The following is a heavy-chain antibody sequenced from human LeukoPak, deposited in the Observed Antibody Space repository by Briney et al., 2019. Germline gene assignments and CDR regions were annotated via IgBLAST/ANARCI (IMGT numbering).Heavy chain of an antibody. J-gene: IGHJ3*02. CDR1: DESFSTYY. CDR3: ARKRRRGYYLNSAFDK. V-gene: IGHV4-34*01. D-gene: IGHD3-3*01. Sequence: AETLSLTCDVNDESFSTYYWSWIRQSPGKGLEWIAEISHRGTSTYNPSLQSRVTVSVDASKNHFSLRVKSVIAADTAIYYCARKRRRGYYLNSAFDKWGQGTMVTVSS. CDR2: ISHRGTS.